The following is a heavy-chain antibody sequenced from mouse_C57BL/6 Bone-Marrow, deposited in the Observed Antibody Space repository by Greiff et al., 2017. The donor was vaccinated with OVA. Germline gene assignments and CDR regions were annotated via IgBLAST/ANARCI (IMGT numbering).Heavy chain of an antibody. CDR3: AREFGSNYDYAMDY. J-gene: IGHJ4*01. Sequence: EVMLVESGGDLVKPGGSLKLSCAASGFTFSSYAMSWVRQTPEKRLEWVATISDGGSYTYYPDNVKGRFTISRDNAKNNLYLQMSHLKSEDTAMYYCAREFGSNYDYAMDYWGQGTSVTVSS. V-gene: IGHV5-4*01. D-gene: IGHD2-5*01. CDR1: GFTFSSYA. CDR2: ISDGGSYT.